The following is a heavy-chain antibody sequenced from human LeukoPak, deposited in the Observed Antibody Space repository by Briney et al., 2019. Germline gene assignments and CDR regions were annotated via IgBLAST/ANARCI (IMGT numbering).Heavy chain of an antibody. Sequence: SETLSLTCDVYGGSFSGFYWNWIRQPPGKGLEWIGEIDHSGSTNYSPSLKSRVTISVDRSNNQFSLKLSSVTAADTAFYYCARGRKGGSALWGQGTLVTVSS. CDR3: ARGRKGGSAL. CDR1: GGSFSGFY. CDR2: IDHSGST. J-gene: IGHJ4*02. V-gene: IGHV4-34*01. D-gene: IGHD3-10*01.